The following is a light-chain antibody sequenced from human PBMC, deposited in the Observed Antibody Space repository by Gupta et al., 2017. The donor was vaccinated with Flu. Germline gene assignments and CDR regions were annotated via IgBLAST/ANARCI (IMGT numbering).Light chain of an antibody. V-gene: IGKV3-11*01. CDR1: SSVSNY. Sequence: VEKAALSCRASSSVSNYLAWYQQKPGQAPRLLIYEASYRATGVPARFSGSGSGTDFSLTISSLEPEDFAVYYCQQRTNWLLTFGGGTTVEV. J-gene: IGKJ4*01. CDR3: QQRTNWLLT. CDR2: EAS.